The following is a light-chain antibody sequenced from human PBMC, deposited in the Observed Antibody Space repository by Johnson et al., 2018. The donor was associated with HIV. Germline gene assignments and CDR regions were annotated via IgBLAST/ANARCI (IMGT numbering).Light chain of an antibody. CDR1: SSNIGNNY. CDR2: DNN. CDR3: GTWDSSLSAGRGG. V-gene: IGLV1-51*01. Sequence: QLVLTQPPSVSAAPGQKVTISCSGSSSNIGNNYVSWYQQLPGTAPKLLIYDNNKRPSGIPDRFSGSKSGTSATLGITGLQTGDEADYYCGTWDSSLSAGRGGFGTGSKGTGL. J-gene: IGLJ1*01.